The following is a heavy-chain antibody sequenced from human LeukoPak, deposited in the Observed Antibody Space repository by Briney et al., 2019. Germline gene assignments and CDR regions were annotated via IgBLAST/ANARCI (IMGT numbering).Heavy chain of an antibody. J-gene: IGHJ4*02. CDR3: AKDGGYGSGSYYPDY. D-gene: IGHD3-10*01. V-gene: IGHV3-30-3*01. Sequence: PGRSLRLSCAASGFTFSRYAMHWVRQAPGKGLEWVAVISYDGSNEYYADSVKGRFTMSRDNSKNTLYLQMNSLRAEDTAVYYCAKDGGYGSGSYYPDYWGQGTLVTVSS. CDR1: GFTFSRYA. CDR2: ISYDGSNE.